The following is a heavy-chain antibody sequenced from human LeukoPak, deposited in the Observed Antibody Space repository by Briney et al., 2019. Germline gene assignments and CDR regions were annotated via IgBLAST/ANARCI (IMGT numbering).Heavy chain of an antibody. V-gene: IGHV1-69*13. J-gene: IGHJ4*02. D-gene: IGHD1-26*01. Sequence: GASVKVSCKASEGTFSSYAISWVRQAPGQGLEWMGGIIPIFGTANYAQKFQGRVTITADESTSTAYMELSSLRSEDTAVYYCARGEVPNQPNQSFDYWGQGTLVTVSS. CDR1: EGTFSSYA. CDR2: IIPIFGTA. CDR3: ARGEVPNQPNQSFDY.